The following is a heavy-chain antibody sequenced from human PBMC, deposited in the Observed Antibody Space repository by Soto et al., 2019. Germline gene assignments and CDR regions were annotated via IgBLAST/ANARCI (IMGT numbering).Heavy chain of an antibody. V-gene: IGHV4-39*01. Sequence: SETLSLTCTVSGGSISSSSYYWGWIRQPPGKGLEWIGSIYYSGSTYYNPSLKSRVTISVDTSKNQFSLKLSSVTAADTAVYYCARRGDTAMVSSYGMDVWGQGTTVT. CDR1: GGSISSSSYY. D-gene: IGHD5-18*01. CDR2: IYYSGST. CDR3: ARRGDTAMVSSYGMDV. J-gene: IGHJ6*02.